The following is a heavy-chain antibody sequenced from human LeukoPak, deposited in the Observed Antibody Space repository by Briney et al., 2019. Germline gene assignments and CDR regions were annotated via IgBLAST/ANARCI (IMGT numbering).Heavy chain of an antibody. CDR1: GYTFSSYG. CDR2: ISGYNGNT. Sequence: GASVKLSCQASGYTFSSYGISWVRQAPEQGLEWMGWISGYNGNTNYAQKLQGRVTMTSDTSTSTAYMELRSLRSDDTAVYYCARDLHRVVVRGVPHYYYYMDVWGKGTTVTISS. V-gene: IGHV1-18*01. D-gene: IGHD3-10*01. CDR3: ARDLHRVVVRGVPHYYYYMDV. J-gene: IGHJ6*03.